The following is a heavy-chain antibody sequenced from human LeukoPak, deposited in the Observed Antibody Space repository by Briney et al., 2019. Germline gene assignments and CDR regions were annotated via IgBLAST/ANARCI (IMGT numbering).Heavy chain of an antibody. J-gene: IGHJ4*02. Sequence: SQTLYLTCTVSGGSISSGSYYWSWIRQPAGKGLEWIGRIYTSGSTNYNPSLKSRVTISVATSKNQFSLKLSSVTAADTAVYYCAREGGVVVTAIPGFDYWGQGTLVAVSS. CDR1: GGSISSGSYY. CDR3: AREGGVVVTAIPGFDY. D-gene: IGHD2-21*02. V-gene: IGHV4-61*02. CDR2: IYTSGST.